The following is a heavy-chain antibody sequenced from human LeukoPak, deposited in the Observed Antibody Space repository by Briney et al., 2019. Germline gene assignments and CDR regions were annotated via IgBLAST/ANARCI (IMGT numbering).Heavy chain of an antibody. CDR1: GGSISSGGYS. D-gene: IGHD6-19*01. Sequence: ASETLSLTCAVSGGSISSGGYSWSWIRQPPGKGLEWIGYIYYSGSTYYNPSLKSRVTISVDTSKNQFSLKLSSVTAADTAVYYCARRCGWSRQGWFDPWGQGTLVTVSS. CDR2: IYYSGST. V-gene: IGHV4-30-4*07. CDR3: ARRCGWSRQGWFDP. J-gene: IGHJ5*02.